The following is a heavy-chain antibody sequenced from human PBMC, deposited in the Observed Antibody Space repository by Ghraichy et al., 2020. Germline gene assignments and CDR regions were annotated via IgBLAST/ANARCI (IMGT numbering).Heavy chain of an antibody. Sequence: SETLSLTCTVSGGSVSIGPYYWNWIRQPPGKALQWIGFIDYNGNTNYNPSLKSRLTMSVDTSKNQFSLKLRSVTAADTAVYFCARDYIDYDDYYGMDVWGQGTTVTVSS. CDR3: ARDYIDYDDYYGMDV. D-gene: IGHD3-9*01. CDR2: IDYNGNT. V-gene: IGHV4-61*01. CDR1: GGSVSIGPYY. J-gene: IGHJ6*02.